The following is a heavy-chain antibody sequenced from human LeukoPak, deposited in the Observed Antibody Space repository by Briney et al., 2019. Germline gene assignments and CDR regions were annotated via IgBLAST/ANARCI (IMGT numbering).Heavy chain of an antibody. CDR2: ISGSGGST. D-gene: IGHD3-3*01. CDR1: GLTFSSYA. CDR3: AKDRFLEWLLRSNYYMDV. V-gene: IGHV3-23*01. Sequence: GGSLRLSCAASGLTFSSYAMSWVRQAPGKGLEWVSAISGSGGSTYYADSVKGRSTISRDNSKNTLYLQMNSLRAEDTAVYYCAKDRFLEWLLRSNYYMDVWGKGTTVTVSS. J-gene: IGHJ6*03.